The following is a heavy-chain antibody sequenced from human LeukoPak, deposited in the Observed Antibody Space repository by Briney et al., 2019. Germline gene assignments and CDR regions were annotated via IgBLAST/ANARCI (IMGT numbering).Heavy chain of an antibody. J-gene: IGHJ4*02. D-gene: IGHD3-10*01. CDR3: AKGGSYYHFDY. CDR2: ISGSGGST. CDR1: GFTFSSYA. V-gene: IGHV3-23*01. Sequence: GFLRLSCAASGFTFSSYAMSWVRQAPGKGLEWVSTISGSGGSTYYADSVKGRFTISRDNSKNTLYLQMNSLRAEDTAVYYCAKGGSYYHFDYWGQGTLATVSS.